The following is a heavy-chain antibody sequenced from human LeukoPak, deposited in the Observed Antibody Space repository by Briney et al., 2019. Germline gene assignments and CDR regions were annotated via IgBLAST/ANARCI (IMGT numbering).Heavy chain of an antibody. CDR2: LNPSDGST. CDR1: GYTFTSYG. CDR3: ARVPPSYGSGWYDLYDY. Sequence: ASVKVSCKASGYTFTSYGISWVRQAPGQGLEWMGILNPSDGSTSYAPKFQGRVTMTRETSTSTVYMELSSLRSEDTAVYYCARVPPSYGSGWYDLYDYWGQGTLVTVSS. J-gene: IGHJ4*02. V-gene: IGHV1-46*01. D-gene: IGHD6-19*01.